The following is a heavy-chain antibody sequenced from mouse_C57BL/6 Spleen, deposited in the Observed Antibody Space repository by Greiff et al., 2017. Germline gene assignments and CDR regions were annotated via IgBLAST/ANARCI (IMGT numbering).Heavy chain of an antibody. V-gene: IGHV1-19*01. CDR2: INPDNGGT. CDR3: ASGTVVATDFDY. D-gene: IGHD1-1*01. J-gene: IGHJ2*01. Sequence: EVQLQQSGPVLVKPGASVKMSCKASGYTFTDSYMNWVKQSHGKSLEWIGVINPDNGGTSYTQKFKGKATLTVDKSSSPAYMELNSLTSEDSAVYYCASGTVVATDFDYWGQGTTLTVSS. CDR1: GYTFTDSY.